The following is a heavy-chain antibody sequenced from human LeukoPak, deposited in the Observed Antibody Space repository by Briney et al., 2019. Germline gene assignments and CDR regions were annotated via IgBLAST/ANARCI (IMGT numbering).Heavy chain of an antibody. Sequence: SETLSLTCTVSGGSISSYYWSWIRQPAGKGLEWIGRIYTSGSTNYNPSLKSRVTMSVDTSKNQFSLKLSSVTAADTAVYYCARDGYSSSWYEYFNIDYWGQGTLVTVSS. CDR3: ARDGYSSSWYEYFNIDY. D-gene: IGHD6-13*01. CDR1: GGSISSYY. V-gene: IGHV4-4*07. J-gene: IGHJ4*02. CDR2: IYTSGST.